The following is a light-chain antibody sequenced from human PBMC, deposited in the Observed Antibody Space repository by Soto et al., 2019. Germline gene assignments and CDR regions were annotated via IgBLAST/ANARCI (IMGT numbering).Light chain of an antibody. Sequence: DIQLIQSPATLSASVGDRITITCRASENIFKFLAWYQQRSGRAPNLLIYAASYLETGVPSRFSGRGSGTEFTLTIDSLQPDDSATYYCQHYNPQSITFGGGTKVDVK. CDR2: AAS. CDR1: ENIFKF. V-gene: IGKV1-5*01. CDR3: QHYNPQSIT. J-gene: IGKJ4*01.